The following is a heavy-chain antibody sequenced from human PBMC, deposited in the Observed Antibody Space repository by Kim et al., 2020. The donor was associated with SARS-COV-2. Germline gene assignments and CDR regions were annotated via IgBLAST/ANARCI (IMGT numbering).Heavy chain of an antibody. CDR2: ISAYNGNT. V-gene: IGHV1-18*01. CDR1: GYTFTSYG. J-gene: IGHJ5*02. Sequence: ASVKVSCKASGYTFTSYGISWVRQAPGQGLEWMGWISAYNGNTNYAQKLQGRVTMTTDTSTSTAYMELRSLRSDDTAVYYCARVFVVVPAANDNWFDPWGQGTLVTVSS. D-gene: IGHD2-2*01. CDR3: ARVFVVVPAANDNWFDP.